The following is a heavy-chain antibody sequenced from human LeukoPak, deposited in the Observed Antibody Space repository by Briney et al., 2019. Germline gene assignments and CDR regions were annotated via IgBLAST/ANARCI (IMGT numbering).Heavy chain of an antibody. V-gene: IGHV3-20*04. CDR3: ARVAGSNNWYFDY. Sequence: PGGSLGLSCAASGFTFDDYGMSWVRQVPGKGLEWVSGVNWDGRSTGYADSVKGRFTISRDNAKNSLYLQMNSLRVEDTALYYCARVAGSNNWYFDYWGQGTLVIVSS. D-gene: IGHD1-1*01. CDR2: VNWDGRST. CDR1: GFTFDDYG. J-gene: IGHJ4*02.